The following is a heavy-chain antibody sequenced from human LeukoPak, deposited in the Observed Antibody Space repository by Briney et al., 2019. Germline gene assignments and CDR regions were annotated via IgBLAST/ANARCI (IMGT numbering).Heavy chain of an antibody. CDR2: ISYDGSNK. Sequence: GRSLRLSCAASGFTFSSYAMHWVRQAPGKGLEWVAVISYDGSNKYYADSVKGRFTISRDNSKNTLYLQMNSLRAEDTAVYYCARGAEEWPDDYWGQGTPVTVSS. CDR1: GFTFSSYA. J-gene: IGHJ4*02. V-gene: IGHV3-30*04. D-gene: IGHD3-3*01. CDR3: ARGAEEWPDDY.